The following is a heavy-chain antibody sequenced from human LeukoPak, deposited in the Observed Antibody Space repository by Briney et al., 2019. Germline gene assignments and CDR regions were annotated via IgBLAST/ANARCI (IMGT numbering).Heavy chain of an antibody. V-gene: IGHV4-31*03. CDR2: IYYSGST. CDR1: GGSISSGGYY. CDR3: ARYSDYYDSSGDSLDAFDI. D-gene: IGHD3-22*01. J-gene: IGHJ3*02. Sequence: SQTLSLTCTVSGGSISSGGYYWSWIRQHPGKGLEWIGYIYYSGSTYYNPPLKSRVTISVDTSKNQFSLKLSSVTAADTAVYYCARYSDYYDSSGDSLDAFDIWGQGTMVTVSS.